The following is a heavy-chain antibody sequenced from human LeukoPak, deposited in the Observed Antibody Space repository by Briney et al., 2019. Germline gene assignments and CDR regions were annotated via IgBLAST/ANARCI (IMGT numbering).Heavy chain of an antibody. D-gene: IGHD1-26*01. V-gene: IGHV1-18*01. CDR1: GYTFSNFG. CDR3: ARVGPTHYYDFLDV. Sequence: GASVQVSCKASGYTFSNFGISWVRQAPGQGLEWMGWISVNNGNTNYAQNFQGRVTMTTDTSTSTAYMELRSLRSDDTAVYYCARVGPTHYYDFLDVWGKGTTVSVSS. CDR2: ISVNNGNT. J-gene: IGHJ6*04.